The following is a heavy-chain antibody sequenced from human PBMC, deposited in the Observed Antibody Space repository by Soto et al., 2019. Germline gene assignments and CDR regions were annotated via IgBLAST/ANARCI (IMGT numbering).Heavy chain of an antibody. D-gene: IGHD3-9*01. CDR2: ISAYNGKT. V-gene: IGHV1-18*01. Sequence: ASVKVSCKASGYTFTSYGISWVRQAPGQGLEWMGWISAYNGKTNYAQKLQGRVTKTTDTSTSTAYMELRSLRSDDTAVYYCARGRAYYDILTGPIDYWGQGTLVTVSS. CDR3: ARGRAYYDILTGPIDY. CDR1: GYTFTSYG. J-gene: IGHJ4*02.